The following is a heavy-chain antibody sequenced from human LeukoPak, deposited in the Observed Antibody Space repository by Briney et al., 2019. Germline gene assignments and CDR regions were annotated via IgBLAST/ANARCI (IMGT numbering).Heavy chain of an antibody. CDR3: AGGITIFGVVIY. Sequence: GASVKVSCKASGGTFSSYAISWVRQAPRQGLEWMGGIIPIFGTANYAQKFQGRVTITADKSASTAYMELSSLRSEDTAVYYCAGGITIFGVVIYWGQGTLVTVSS. V-gene: IGHV1-69*06. D-gene: IGHD3-3*01. CDR1: GGTFSSYA. CDR2: IIPIFGTA. J-gene: IGHJ4*02.